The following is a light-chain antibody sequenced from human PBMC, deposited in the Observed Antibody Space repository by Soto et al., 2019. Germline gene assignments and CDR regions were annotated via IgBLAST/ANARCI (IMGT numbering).Light chain of an antibody. Sequence: DIQITQSPSSLSASVGDRVTITCRASQSISSYLNWYQQKPGKAPKLLIYAASSLQSGVPSRFSGSGSGTDFTLTISSLQPEDFATYYCQQSYSTPITFGQVTRLEVK. CDR2: AAS. J-gene: IGKJ5*01. V-gene: IGKV1-39*01. CDR3: QQSYSTPIT. CDR1: QSISSY.